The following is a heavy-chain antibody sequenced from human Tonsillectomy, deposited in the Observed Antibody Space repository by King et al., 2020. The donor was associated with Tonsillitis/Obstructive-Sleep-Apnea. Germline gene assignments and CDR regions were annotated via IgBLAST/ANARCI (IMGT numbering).Heavy chain of an antibody. CDR3: AREKGIWWYNCLDP. CDR1: GYTFNSFG. J-gene: IGHJ5*02. V-gene: IGHV1-18*01. D-gene: IGHD2-21*01. Sequence: QLVQSGGEVKKPGASVKVSCKASGYTFNSFGISWVRQAPGQGLEWMGLISAFSGNTNYAQKLQGRVTMTTDTSTSTAYMERRSLRSDDTAVYYCAREKGIWWYNCLDPWGQGNLVTVSS. CDR2: ISAFSGNT.